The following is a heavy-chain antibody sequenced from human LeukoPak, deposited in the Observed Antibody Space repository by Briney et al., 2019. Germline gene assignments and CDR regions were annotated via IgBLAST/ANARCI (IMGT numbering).Heavy chain of an antibody. CDR1: GYTFTGYY. Sequence: VASVKVSCKASGYTFTGYYMHWVRQAPGQGLEWMGWINPNSGGTNYAQKFQGRVTMTRDTSMSTAYMELSRLRSDDTAVYYCARTMPTVTTSSRGLDPWGQGTLVTVSS. CDR3: ARTMPTVTTSSRGLDP. CDR2: INPNSGGT. J-gene: IGHJ5*02. V-gene: IGHV1-2*02. D-gene: IGHD4-17*01.